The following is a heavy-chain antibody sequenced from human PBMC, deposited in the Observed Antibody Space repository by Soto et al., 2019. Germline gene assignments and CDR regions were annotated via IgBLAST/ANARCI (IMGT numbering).Heavy chain of an antibody. CDR2: IWYDGSNK. CDR1: GFTFSSYG. J-gene: IGHJ6*02. V-gene: IGHV3-33*01. Sequence: GGSLRLSCAASGFTFSSYGMHWVRQAPGKGLEWVAVIWYDGSNKYYADSVKGRFTISRDNSKNTLYLQMNSLRAEDTAVYYCARDSIRVDTAMLYPHDYYYYYGMDVWGQGTTVTVSS. CDR3: ARDSIRVDTAMLYPHDYYYYYGMDV. D-gene: IGHD5-18*01.